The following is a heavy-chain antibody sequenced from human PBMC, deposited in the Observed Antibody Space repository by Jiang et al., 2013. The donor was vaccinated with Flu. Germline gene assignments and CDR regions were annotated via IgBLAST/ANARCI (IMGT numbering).Heavy chain of an antibody. CDR2: ISVYNGNT. V-gene: IGHV1-18*01. CDR1: GYTFSSYG. D-gene: IGHD2-8*02. CDR3: ARVSGGAPVYYFDY. Sequence: EVKKPGASVKVSCKASGYTFSSYGINWVRQAPGQGLEWMGWISVYNGNTIYAQKFQGRVTMTTDTSTSTAYMELTSLRSDDTAVYYCARVSGGAPVYYFDYWGQGALVTVSS. J-gene: IGHJ4*02.